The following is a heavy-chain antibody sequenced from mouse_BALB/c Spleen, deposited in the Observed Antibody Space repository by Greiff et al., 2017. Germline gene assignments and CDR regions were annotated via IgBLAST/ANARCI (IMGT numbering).Heavy chain of an antibody. CDR2: ISDGGSYT. CDR1: GFTFSDYY. V-gene: IGHV5-4*02. Sequence: VQLQQSGGGLVKPGGSLKLSCAASGFTFSDYYMYWVRQTPEKRLEWVATISDGGSYTYYPDSVKGRFTISRDNAKNNLYLQMSSLKSEDTAMYYCARDYYGRAWFAYWGQGTLVTVSA. J-gene: IGHJ3*01. D-gene: IGHD1-1*01. CDR3: ARDYYGRAWFAY.